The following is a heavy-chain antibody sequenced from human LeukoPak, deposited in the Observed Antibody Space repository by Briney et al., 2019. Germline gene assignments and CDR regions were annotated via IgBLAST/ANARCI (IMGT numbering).Heavy chain of an antibody. CDR3: ARREVTREIDY. CDR1: GFTFSSYS. D-gene: IGHD5-18*01. J-gene: IGHJ4*02. Sequence: GGTLRLSCAASGFTFSSYSMNWVRQAPGKGLEWVSSISISSSYIYYADSVKGRFTISRDNAKNSLYLQMNSLRAEDTAVYYCARREVTREIDYWGQGTLVTVSS. V-gene: IGHV3-21*01. CDR2: ISISSSYI.